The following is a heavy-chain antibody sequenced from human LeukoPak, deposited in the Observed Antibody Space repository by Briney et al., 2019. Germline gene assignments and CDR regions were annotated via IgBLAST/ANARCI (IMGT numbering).Heavy chain of an antibody. J-gene: IGHJ4*02. CDR2: IYHSGST. Sequence: SETLSLTCTVSGYSISSGYYWGWIRQPPGKGLEWIGSIYHSGSTNYNPSLKSRVTISVDTSKNQFSLKLSSVTAADTAVYYCASRSVRVDYWGQGTLVTVSS. D-gene: IGHD4-17*01. CDR3: ASRSVRVDY. V-gene: IGHV4-38-2*02. CDR1: GYSISSGYY.